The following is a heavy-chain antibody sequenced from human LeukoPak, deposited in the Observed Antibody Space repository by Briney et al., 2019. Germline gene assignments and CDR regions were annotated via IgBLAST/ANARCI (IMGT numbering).Heavy chain of an antibody. CDR1: EFSVSNYW. V-gene: IGHV3-7*01. Sequence: PGGSLRLSCAASEFSVSNYWMTWVRQAPGKALEWVANINQDGSEKYYVDSVKGRFTVSRDNAKKSLWLQMNSLRAEDTAVYNCAKQGVTLVRGILSYGMDVWGQGTSVSVSS. D-gene: IGHD3-10*01. CDR3: AKQGVTLVRGILSYGMDV. CDR2: INQDGSEK. J-gene: IGHJ6*02.